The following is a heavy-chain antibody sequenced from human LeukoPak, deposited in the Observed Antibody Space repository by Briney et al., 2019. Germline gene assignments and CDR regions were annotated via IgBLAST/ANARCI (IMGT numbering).Heavy chain of an antibody. CDR3: ARGDCSGGSCYQA. Sequence: PGGSLRLLCGASGFPLRSYNHNWVPQAPGEGREGGSSISSSSSYIYYADSVKGRFTISRDNAKNSLYLQMNSLRAEDTAVYYCARGDCSGGSCYQAWGQGTLVTVSS. CDR2: ISSSSSYI. V-gene: IGHV3-21*01. CDR1: GFPLRSYN. D-gene: IGHD2-15*01. J-gene: IGHJ4*02.